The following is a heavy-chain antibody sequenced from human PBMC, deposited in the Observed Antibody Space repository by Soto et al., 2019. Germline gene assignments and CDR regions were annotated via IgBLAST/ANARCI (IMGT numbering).Heavy chain of an antibody. CDR1: GFTIISYA. CDR3: AKEASGYDDTVDY. CDR2: ISGSGGST. D-gene: IGHD5-12*01. V-gene: IGHV3-23*01. J-gene: IGHJ4*02. Sequence: PGGSLTLSCAASGFTIISYALSWVRQAPGKGLEWVSAISGSGGSTNYADSVKGRFTISRDKSKNTLYLQMNSLRVEDTAVYYCAKEASGYDDTVDYWGQGTLVTGPS.